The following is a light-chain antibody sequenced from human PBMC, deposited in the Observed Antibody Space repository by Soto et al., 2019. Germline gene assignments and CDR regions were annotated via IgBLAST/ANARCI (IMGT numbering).Light chain of an antibody. CDR3: SSYTGSSTTYV. J-gene: IGLJ1*01. V-gene: IGLV2-14*01. Sequence: QSALTQPASVSGSPGQSITISCTGTSSDVGGYNYVSWYQQHPGKAPKLMIYEVSNRPSGVSNRFSGSKSGNTASLTISGGQAEDEADYYCSSYTGSSTTYVFGSGTKVTVL. CDR1: SSDVGGYNY. CDR2: EVS.